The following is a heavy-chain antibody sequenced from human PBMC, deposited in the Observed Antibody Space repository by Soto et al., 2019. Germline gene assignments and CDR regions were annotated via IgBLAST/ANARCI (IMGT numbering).Heavy chain of an antibody. Sequence: EVQLVESGGGLVKPGGSLRLSCAASGFTFSSYSMNWVRQAPGKGLEWVSSISSSSSYIYYADSVKGRFTISRDNAKNSLYLQMNGLRAEDTAVYYCAREGIVGAKHYGMDVWGQGTTVTVSS. D-gene: IGHD1-26*01. V-gene: IGHV3-21*01. J-gene: IGHJ6*02. CDR1: GFTFSSYS. CDR2: ISSSSSYI. CDR3: AREGIVGAKHYGMDV.